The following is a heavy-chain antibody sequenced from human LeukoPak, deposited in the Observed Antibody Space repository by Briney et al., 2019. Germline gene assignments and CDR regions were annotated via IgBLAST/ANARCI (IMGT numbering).Heavy chain of an antibody. CDR3: ARGTGTTAYFDY. J-gene: IGHJ4*02. Sequence: PGGSLRLSCEASGFTFSEYYMSWVRQAPGKGLEWVSYISSSSSYTKYADSVKGRFTISRDNAKNSLYLQVNSLRAEDTAVYYCARGTGTTAYFDYWGQGTLVTVSS. CDR2: ISSSSSYT. D-gene: IGHD1-1*01. V-gene: IGHV3-11*06. CDR1: GFTFSEYY.